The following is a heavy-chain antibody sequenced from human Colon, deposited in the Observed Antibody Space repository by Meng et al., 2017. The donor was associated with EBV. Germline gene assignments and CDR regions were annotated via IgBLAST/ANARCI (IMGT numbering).Heavy chain of an antibody. Sequence: QWQLQVSGPGLVKPSASVSLTCTASGDSCAMGRYYWSWIRQPPGKGLEWIAYIYYIGGTNYNPSLKSRLTISLDTSKNQFSLSLRSVTAADTAVYYCARVSGRSFDPWGQGTLVTVSS. V-gene: IGHV4-61*01. CDR2: IYYIGGT. D-gene: IGHD3-10*01. CDR3: ARVSGRSFDP. J-gene: IGHJ5*02. CDR1: GDSCAMGRYY.